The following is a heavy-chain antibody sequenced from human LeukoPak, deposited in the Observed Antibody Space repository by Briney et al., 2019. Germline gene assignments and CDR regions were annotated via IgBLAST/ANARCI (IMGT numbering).Heavy chain of an antibody. CDR3: ARGKDTAMVNYYYYGMDV. CDR2: IISIFGTA. D-gene: IGHD5-18*01. J-gene: IGHJ6*02. CDR1: GGTFSSYA. V-gene: IGHV1-69*01. Sequence: ASVKVSCKASGGTFSSYAISWVRQAPGQGLEWMGGIISIFGTANYAQKFQGRVTITADESTSTAYMELSSLRSGDTAVYYCARGKDTAMVNYYYYGMDVWGQGTTVTVSS.